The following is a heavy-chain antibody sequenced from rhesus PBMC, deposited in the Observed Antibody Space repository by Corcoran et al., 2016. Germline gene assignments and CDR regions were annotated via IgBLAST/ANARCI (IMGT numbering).Heavy chain of an antibody. CDR3: ASWYSSGWYAFDF. Sequence: QVQLQESGPGLVKPSETLSLTCAVSGGSISSGYYYWSWIRQPPGKGLEWIGYITYSGSTSYNPSLKSRVTISRDTSKNQFSLKLSSVTAADTAVYYCASWYSSGWYAFDFWGQGLRVTVSS. V-gene: IGHV4-122*02. J-gene: IGHJ3*01. CDR1: GGSISSGYYY. D-gene: IGHD6-31*01. CDR2: ITYSGST.